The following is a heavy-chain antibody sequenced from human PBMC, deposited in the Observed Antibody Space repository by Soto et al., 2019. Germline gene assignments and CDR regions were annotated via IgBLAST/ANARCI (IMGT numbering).Heavy chain of an antibody. V-gene: IGHV3-23*01. CDR2: IRGGGGPT. CDR1: GFTFSNYA. Sequence: EVQLLESGGDLVQPGGSLRLSCAASGFTFSNYAMSWVRQAPGKGLEWVSLIRGGGGPTNYADSVKGRFTVSRDNSNNMLFLQMSSLRADDTAVYYCVKDFRVGYDWTHDWGQGNLVTVSS. J-gene: IGHJ4*02. CDR3: VKDFRVGYDWTHD. D-gene: IGHD5-12*01.